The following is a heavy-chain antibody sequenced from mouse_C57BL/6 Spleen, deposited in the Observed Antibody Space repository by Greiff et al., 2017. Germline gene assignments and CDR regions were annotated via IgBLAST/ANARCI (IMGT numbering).Heavy chain of an antibody. V-gene: IGHV2-9-1*01. CDR2: IWTGGGT. CDR3: ARFYYGSSSLYFDV. D-gene: IGHD1-1*01. Sequence: VQLQQSGPGLVAPSQSLSITCTVSGFSLTSYAISWVRQPPGKGLEWLGVIWTGGGTNYNSALKSRLSISKDNSKSQVFLKMNSLQTDDTARYYCARFYYGSSSLYFDVWGTGTAVTVSS. CDR1: GFSLTSYA. J-gene: IGHJ1*03.